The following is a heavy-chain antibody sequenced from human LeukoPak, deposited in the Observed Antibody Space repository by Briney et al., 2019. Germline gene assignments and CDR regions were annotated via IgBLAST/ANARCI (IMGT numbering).Heavy chain of an antibody. D-gene: IGHD3-3*01. V-gene: IGHV3-66*01. CDR2: IYSGGST. J-gene: IGHJ4*02. CDR3: ANLRSIFGVVIRTATEDPPEDY. CDR1: GFTVSSNY. Sequence: GGSLRLSCAASGFTVSSNYMSWVRQAPGKGLEWVSVIYSGGSTYYADSVKGRFTISRDNSKNTLYLQMNSLRAEDTAVYYCANLRSIFGVVIRTATEDPPEDYWGQGTLVTVSS.